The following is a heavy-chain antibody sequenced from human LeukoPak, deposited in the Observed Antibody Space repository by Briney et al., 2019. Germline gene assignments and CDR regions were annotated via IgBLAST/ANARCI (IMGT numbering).Heavy chain of an antibody. CDR1: GFTFSSYS. D-gene: IGHD3-9*01. Sequence: GGSLRLSCAASGFTFSSYSMNWVHQAPGKGLEWVSSISSSSSYIYYADSVKGRFTISRDNAKNSLYLQMNSLRAEDTAVYYCAGQYYDILTGYSIWGQGTLVTVSS. J-gene: IGHJ4*02. CDR2: ISSSSSYI. V-gene: IGHV3-21*01. CDR3: AGQYYDILTGYSI.